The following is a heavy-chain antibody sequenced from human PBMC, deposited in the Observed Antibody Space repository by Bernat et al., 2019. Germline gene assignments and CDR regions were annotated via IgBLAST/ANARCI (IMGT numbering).Heavy chain of an antibody. Sequence: EVQLVESGGGLVKPGGSLRLSCAASGFTFSSYSMNWVRQAPGKGLEWVSSISSSSYIYYADSVRGRFTISRDNVKNSLYLQMNSLRDEDTAVYYCARDKIGIAAAEGYYYYGMDVWGQVTTVTVSS. J-gene: IGHJ6*02. D-gene: IGHD6-13*01. V-gene: IGHV3-21*01. CDR1: GFTFSSYS. CDR3: ARDKIGIAAAEGYYYYGMDV. CDR2: ISSSSYI.